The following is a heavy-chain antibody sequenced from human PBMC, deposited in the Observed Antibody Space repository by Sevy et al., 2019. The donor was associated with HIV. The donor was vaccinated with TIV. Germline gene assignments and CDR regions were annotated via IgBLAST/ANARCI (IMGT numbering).Heavy chain of an antibody. CDR3: AKFFPHDAFDI. V-gene: IGHV3-23*01. Sequence: GGSLRLSCAASRFTFSSYAMSWVRLAPGKGLDWVSAISAGGSTFYADFVKARFTISRDNSKNTLYLQMNSLRVEDTAVYYCAKFFPHDAFDIWGQGTMVTVSS. J-gene: IGHJ3*02. CDR1: RFTFSSYA. CDR2: ISAGGST. D-gene: IGHD3-3*01.